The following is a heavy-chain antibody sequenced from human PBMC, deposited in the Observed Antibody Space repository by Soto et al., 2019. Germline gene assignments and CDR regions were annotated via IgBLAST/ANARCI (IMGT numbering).Heavy chain of an antibody. J-gene: IGHJ5*02. CDR3: ARDPRNLGLDP. CDR1: GFTFSGYW. V-gene: IGHV3-74*01. Sequence: EGQLVESGGGSVQPGGPLRLSCAASGFTFSGYWMYWVRQSPGKGLVWVSRIDGDGTSTGYADSVKGRFTISRDNAKNTLYLQMNSLRAEDTAVYYCARDPRNLGLDPWGLGTLVTVSS. CDR2: IDGDGTST. D-gene: IGHD4-4*01.